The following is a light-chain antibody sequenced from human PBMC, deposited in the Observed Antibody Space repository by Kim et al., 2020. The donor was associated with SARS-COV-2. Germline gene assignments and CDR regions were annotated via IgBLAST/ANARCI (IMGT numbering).Light chain of an antibody. Sequence: EIVLTQSPATLSLSPGERATLACRASQSVSSYLAWYQQKPGQAPRLLIYDASNGATGIPARFSGSGSGTDFTLTISSLEPEDFAVYYCQQRSNWARSVNFGQGARLGI. CDR3: QQRSNWARSVN. V-gene: IGKV3-11*01. CDR2: DAS. J-gene: IGKJ5*01. CDR1: QSVSSY.